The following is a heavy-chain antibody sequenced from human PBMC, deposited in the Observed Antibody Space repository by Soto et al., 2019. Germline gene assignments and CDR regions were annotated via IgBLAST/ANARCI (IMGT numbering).Heavy chain of an antibody. CDR2: IYSGGST. CDR1: GFTVSSNY. V-gene: IGHV3-66*01. D-gene: IGHD3-9*01. CDR3: GKVNKYYAILTGRGGAHAFDI. J-gene: IGHJ3*02. Sequence: EVQLVESGGGLVQPGGSLRLSCAASGFTVSSNYMSWVRQAPGKGLEWVSVIYSGGSTYYADSVKGRFTISRENSKNTLYLERNSLRAGETAVYYWGKVNKYYAILTGRGGAHAFDIWGQGTMVTVSS.